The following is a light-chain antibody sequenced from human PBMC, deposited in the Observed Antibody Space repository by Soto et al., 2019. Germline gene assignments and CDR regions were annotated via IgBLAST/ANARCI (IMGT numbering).Light chain of an antibody. CDR2: DAS. Sequence: EIVLTQSPATLSLSPGEIDTLSCRASQSVSSYLAWYQQKPGQAPRLLIYDASNRATGIPARFSGSGSGTDFTLTISRLEPEDSAVYYCQQYASSPRTFGQGTKVDIK. V-gene: IGKV3-11*01. CDR3: QQYASSPRT. CDR1: QSVSSY. J-gene: IGKJ1*01.